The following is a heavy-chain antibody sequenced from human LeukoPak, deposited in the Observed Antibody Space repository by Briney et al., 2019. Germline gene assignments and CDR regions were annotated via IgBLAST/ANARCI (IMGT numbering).Heavy chain of an antibody. J-gene: IGHJ4*02. CDR1: GFTFDDYA. V-gene: IGHV3-9*01. CDR2: ISWNSGSI. CDR3: AKGSTPGIAAAGTFDY. Sequence: LRLSCAASGFTFDDYAMHWVRQAPGKGLEWVSGISWNSGSIGYADSVKGRFTISRDNATNSLYLQMNSLRAEDTALYYCAKGSTPGIAAAGTFDYWGQGTLVTVSS. D-gene: IGHD6-13*01.